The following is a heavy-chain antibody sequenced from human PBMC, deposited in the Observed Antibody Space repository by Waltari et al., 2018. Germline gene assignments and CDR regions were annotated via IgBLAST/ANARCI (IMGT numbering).Heavy chain of an antibody. D-gene: IGHD3-10*01. CDR1: GCTCNKYW. CDR2: INDEAKEK. CDR3: ARGEEGYGEAYY. J-gene: IGHJ4*02. V-gene: IGHV3-7*04. Sequence: EVQLVESGGGLVQPGGSLRLSCAASGCTCNKYWMKWVRRAPGKGLEGVANINDEAKEKYHVDSVKGRFTISRDNTKKSLYLQMNSLRVDDTAVYYCARGEEGYGEAYYWGQGTLVTVSS.